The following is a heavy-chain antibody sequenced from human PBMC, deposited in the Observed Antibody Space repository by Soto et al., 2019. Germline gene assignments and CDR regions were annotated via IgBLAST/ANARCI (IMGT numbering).Heavy chain of an antibody. CDR1: GFTFSNYG. J-gene: IGHJ4*02. CDR3: AKCVSILGVILGPNGLIVS. D-gene: IGHD3-3*01. CDR2: ISHDGSDL. V-gene: IGHV3-30*18. Sequence: GGSLRLSCAASGFTFSNYGMHWVRQAPGKGLEWLAIISHDGSDLKYADSVKGRFTISRDNSRNTLYLQIDSLRPEDTAMYYCAKCVSILGVILGPNGLIVSSGQAPLVTV.